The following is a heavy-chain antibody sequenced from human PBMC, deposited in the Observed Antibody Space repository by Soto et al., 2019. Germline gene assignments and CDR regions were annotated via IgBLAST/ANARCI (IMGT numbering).Heavy chain of an antibody. CDR1: GFTFISYA. CDR3: AKVRSSGYCSSTSCYREGGGSYYYYGMDV. V-gene: IGHV3-23*01. J-gene: IGHJ6*02. Sequence: GGSLRLSCAASGFTFISYAMSWVRQAPGKGLEWISSISASGGNSYHADSVKGRFTISRDNSKNTLYLQMNSLRAEDTAVYYCAKVRSSGYCSSTSCYREGGGSYYYYGMDVWGQGTTVTVSS. CDR2: ISASGGNS. D-gene: IGHD2-2*01.